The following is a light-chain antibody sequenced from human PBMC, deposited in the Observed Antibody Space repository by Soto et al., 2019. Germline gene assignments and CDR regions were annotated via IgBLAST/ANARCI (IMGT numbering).Light chain of an antibody. CDR2: GVS. CDR3: QQYGSSTMHT. CDR1: QSVSSY. Sequence: EIVLTQSPATLSLSPGERATLSCRASQSVSSYLAWYQQKPGQAPRLLIYGVSNRATGIPDRFSGSGSGTDFTLTISRLEPEDFAVYYCQQYGSSTMHTFGQGTKLEIK. V-gene: IGKV3-20*01. J-gene: IGKJ2*01.